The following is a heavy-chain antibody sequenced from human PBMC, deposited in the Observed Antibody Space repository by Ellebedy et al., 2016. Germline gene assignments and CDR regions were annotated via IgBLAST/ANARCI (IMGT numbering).Heavy chain of an antibody. J-gene: IGHJ4*02. D-gene: IGHD3-10*01. V-gene: IGHV3-74*01. CDR2: INFDGSST. Sequence: GGSLRLSXAASGFTFNSSWMHWVRQAPGKGLVWVSRINFDGSSTSYADSVKGRFTISRDNAKNTLYLQMNSLTAEDTAVYYCARADISGSPTFDSWGQGALVTVSS. CDR1: GFTFNSSW. CDR3: ARADISGSPTFDS.